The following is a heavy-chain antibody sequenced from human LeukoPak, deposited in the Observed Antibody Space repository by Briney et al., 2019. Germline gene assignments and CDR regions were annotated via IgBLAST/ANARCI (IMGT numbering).Heavy chain of an antibody. CDR2: ISPYNDNT. CDR3: ARVATIWGSHRYFDY. J-gene: IGHJ4*02. V-gene: IGHV1-18*01. D-gene: IGHD3-16*02. Sequence: GASVKVSCKASGYNFITYPLIWVRQAPGQGLEWMGRISPYNDNTDLAQNLQGRVTMTTDTSTSTAYMELRGLTSDDTVVFFCARVATIWGSHRYFDYWGQGTLVTVSS. CDR1: GYNFITYP.